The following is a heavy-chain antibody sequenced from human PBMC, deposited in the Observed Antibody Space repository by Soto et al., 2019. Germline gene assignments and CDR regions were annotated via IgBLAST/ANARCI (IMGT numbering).Heavy chain of an antibody. CDR3: ARDFDSSGYYGPVGAFDI. CDR2: ISSSTTYI. D-gene: IGHD3-22*01. Sequence: LRLCCSNSRLTIDSYTRNVVLQAPGEGLEWVSSISSSTTYIYYADSVKGRFTISRDNAKNSLYLQVNSLRAEDTAVYYCARDFDSSGYYGPVGAFDIWGQRTMVTVSS. V-gene: IGHV3-21*03. CDR1: RLTIDSYT. J-gene: IGHJ3*02.